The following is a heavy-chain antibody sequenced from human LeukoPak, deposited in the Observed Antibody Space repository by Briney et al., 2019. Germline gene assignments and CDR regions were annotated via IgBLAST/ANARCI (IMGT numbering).Heavy chain of an antibody. V-gene: IGHV3-23*01. CDR1: GLTFSSYA. CDR2: IISSGGST. Sequence: GESLRLSCAASGLTFSSYAMSWVRQAPGKGLEWVSAIISSGGSTYYADSVKGRFTISRDNSKNTLYLQMNSLRAEDTAVYYCAKGGYCSGGSCHTPADWFAPWGQGTLVTVSS. CDR3: AKGGYCSGGSCHTPADWFAP. D-gene: IGHD2-15*01. J-gene: IGHJ5*02.